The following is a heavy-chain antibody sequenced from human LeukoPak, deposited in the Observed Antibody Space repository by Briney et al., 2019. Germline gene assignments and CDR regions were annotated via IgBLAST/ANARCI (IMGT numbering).Heavy chain of an antibody. CDR1: GGSISSYY. V-gene: IGHV4-59*08. J-gene: IGHJ4*02. D-gene: IGHD6-19*01. Sequence: SETLSLTCTVSGGSISSYYWSWIRQPPGKGLEWIGYIYYSGSTNYNPSLKSRVTISVDTSKNQFSLKLSSVTAADTAVYYCARYNGYSSGWYFFDYWGQGTLVTVSS. CDR3: ARYNGYSSGWYFFDY. CDR2: IYYSGST.